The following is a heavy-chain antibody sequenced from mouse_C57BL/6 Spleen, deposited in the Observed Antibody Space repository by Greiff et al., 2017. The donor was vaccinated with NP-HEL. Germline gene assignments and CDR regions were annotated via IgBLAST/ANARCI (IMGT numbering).Heavy chain of an antibody. Sequence: ESGPGLVKPSQSLSLTCSVTGYSITSGYYWNWIRQFPGNKLEWMGYISYDGSNNYNPSLKNRISITRDTSKNQFFLKLNSVTTEDTATYYCARSDPRYFDYWGQGTTLTVSS. J-gene: IGHJ2*01. CDR1: GYSITSGYY. CDR2: ISYDGSN. V-gene: IGHV3-6*01. CDR3: ARSDPRYFDY.